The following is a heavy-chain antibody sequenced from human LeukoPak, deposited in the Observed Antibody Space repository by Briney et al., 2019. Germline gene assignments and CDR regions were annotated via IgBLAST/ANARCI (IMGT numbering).Heavy chain of an antibody. V-gene: IGHV3-23*01. J-gene: IGHJ4*02. CDR2: ISGSGGST. Sequence: PGGSLRLSCAASGFTFSSYAMSWVRQAPGKGLEWVSAISGSGGSTYYADSVKGRFTISRDNSKNTLYLQMNSLRAEDTAVYYCAKDRQRYYDILTGHWGFDYWGQGTLVTVSS. CDR3: AKDRQRYYDILTGHWGFDY. D-gene: IGHD3-9*01. CDR1: GFTFSSYA.